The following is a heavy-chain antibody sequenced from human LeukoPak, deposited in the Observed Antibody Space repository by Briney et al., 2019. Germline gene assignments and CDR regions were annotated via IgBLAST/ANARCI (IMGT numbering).Heavy chain of an antibody. V-gene: IGHV3-15*01. CDR3: TTLEANYYDTSGYYPIFDY. CDR2: LKSKTDGGTT. J-gene: IGHJ4*02. D-gene: IGHD3-22*01. CDR1: GFTFSDYY. Sequence: PGGSLRLSCAASGFTFSDYYMSWIRQAPGKGLEWVGRLKSKTDGGTTDYAAPVKGRFTISRDDSKNTLYLQMSSLKTEDTAVYYCTTLEANYYDTSGYYPIFDYWGQGTLVTVSS.